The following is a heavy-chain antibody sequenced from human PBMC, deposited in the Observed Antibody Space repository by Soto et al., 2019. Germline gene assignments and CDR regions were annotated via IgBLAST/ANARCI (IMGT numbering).Heavy chain of an antibody. V-gene: IGHV5-10-1*01. J-gene: IGHJ6*02. CDR2: IDPSDSYT. CDR1: GYSFTSYW. Sequence: PGESLKISCKGSGYSFTSYWISWVRQMPGKGLEWMGRIDPSDSYTNYSPTFQGHVTISADKSISTAYLQWSSMKASDTAMYYCASTPGRDGYNYPYYYYGMDVWGQGTTVTVSS. D-gene: IGHD5-12*01. CDR3: ASTPGRDGYNYPYYYYGMDV.